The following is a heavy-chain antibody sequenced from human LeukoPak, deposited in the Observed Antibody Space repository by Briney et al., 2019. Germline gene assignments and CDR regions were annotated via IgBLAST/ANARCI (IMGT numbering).Heavy chain of an antibody. J-gene: IGHJ6*02. CDR2: ISWNSGSI. Sequence: GGSLRLSCAASGFTFDDYAMHWVRQAPGKGLEWVSGISWNSGSIGYADSVKGRFTISRDNAKNSLYLQMNSLRAEDTALYYCAKDQLSGVVLYGMDVWGQGTTVTVSS. D-gene: IGHD3-16*01. V-gene: IGHV3-9*01. CDR1: GFTFDDYA. CDR3: AKDQLSGVVLYGMDV.